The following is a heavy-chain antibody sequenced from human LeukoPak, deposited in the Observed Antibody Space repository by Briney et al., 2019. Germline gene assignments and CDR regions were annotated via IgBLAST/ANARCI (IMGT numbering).Heavy chain of an antibody. V-gene: IGHV5-51*01. CDR1: GYSFTSYW. CDR2: IYPGDSDT. Sequence: RGGSLKISCKGSGYSFTSYWIGWVRQMPGKGREWMGIIYPGDSDTRYSPSFQGQVTISADKSISTAYLQWSSLKASDTAVYYCARSPWLVEGVLSVGWFDPWGQGTLVTVSS. D-gene: IGHD6-19*01. J-gene: IGHJ5*02. CDR3: ARSPWLVEGVLSVGWFDP.